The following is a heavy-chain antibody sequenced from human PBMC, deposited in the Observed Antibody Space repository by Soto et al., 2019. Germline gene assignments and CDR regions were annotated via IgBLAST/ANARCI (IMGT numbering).Heavy chain of an antibody. D-gene: IGHD2-21*01. CDR3: EKERPGGFVVVVVSKPDF. Sequence: QVQLVESGGGVVQPGQSLRLSCAASGFTFSTYGMHWVRQAPGKGLEWVALISYDESHKYYSHSVNVRFTISRDNSKNTVYHQMNSLKHEDTEGYSCEKERPGGFVVVVVSKPDFWGQGTLVTVSS. V-gene: IGHV3-30*18. J-gene: IGHJ4*02. CDR2: ISYDESHK. CDR1: GFTFSTYG.